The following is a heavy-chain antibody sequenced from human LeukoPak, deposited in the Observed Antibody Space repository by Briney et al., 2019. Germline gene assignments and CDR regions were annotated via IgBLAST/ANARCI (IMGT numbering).Heavy chain of an antibody. Sequence: SQTLSLTCAISRDSVSSNSAAWNWIRQSPSRGLEWLGRTYYRSKWYNDYAVSVKSRITINPDTSKNQFSLQLNSVTPEDTAVYYCARGHHTYCSGGSCYYVFDYWGQGTLVTVSS. V-gene: IGHV6-1*01. CDR1: RDSVSSNSAA. J-gene: IGHJ4*02. D-gene: IGHD2-15*01. CDR2: TYYRSKWYN. CDR3: ARGHHTYCSGGSCYYVFDY.